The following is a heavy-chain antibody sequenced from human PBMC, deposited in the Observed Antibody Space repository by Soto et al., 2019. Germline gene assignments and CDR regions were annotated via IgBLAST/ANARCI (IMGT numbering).Heavy chain of an antibody. CDR3: AESRYSSGWYPNYYYYYVMDG. D-gene: IGHD6-19*01. CDR2: IIPIFGTA. CDR1: GGTFSSYA. V-gene: IGHV1-69*13. J-gene: IGHJ6*02. Sequence: ASVKVSFKASGGTFSSYAISWVRQAPGQGLEWMGGIIPIFGTANYAQKFQGRVTITADESTSTAYMELSSLRSEDTAVYYCAESRYSSGWYPNYYYYYVMDGWGQGTTDTVSS.